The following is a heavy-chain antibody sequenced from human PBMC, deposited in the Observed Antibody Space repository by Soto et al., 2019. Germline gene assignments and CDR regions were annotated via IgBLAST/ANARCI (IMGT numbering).Heavy chain of an antibody. J-gene: IGHJ3*02. V-gene: IGHV3-21*01. CDR2: ISSSSSYI. D-gene: IGHD3-9*01. CDR1: GFTFSSYS. Sequence: GGSLRLSCAASGFTFSSYSMNWVRQAPGKGLEWVSSISSSSSYIYYADSVKGRFTISRDNAKNALYLQMNSLRAEDTAVYYCARERREYYDILTGYYIAFDIWGQGTMVTVSS. CDR3: ARERREYYDILTGYYIAFDI.